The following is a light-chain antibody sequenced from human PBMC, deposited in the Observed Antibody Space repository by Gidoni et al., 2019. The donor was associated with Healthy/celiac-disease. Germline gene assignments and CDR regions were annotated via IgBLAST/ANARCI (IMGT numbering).Light chain of an antibody. J-gene: IGLJ1*01. CDR2: GKN. CDR3: NSRDSSGNHRYV. CDR1: SLRSYY. Sequence: SSELTQDPAVSGAWGQTVRITCQGDSLRSYYASWYQQKPGQAPVLVIYGKNNRPSGIPDRFSGSSSGNTASLTITGAQAEDEADYYCNSRDSSGNHRYVFGTGTKVTVL. V-gene: IGLV3-19*01.